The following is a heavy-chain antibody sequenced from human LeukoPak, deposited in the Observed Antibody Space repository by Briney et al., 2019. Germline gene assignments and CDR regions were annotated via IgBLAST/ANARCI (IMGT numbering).Heavy chain of an antibody. V-gene: IGHV3-11*01. D-gene: IGHD3-3*01. CDR3: AKVEAYDFWSGSPLGFDP. CDR2: ISRSGSTI. J-gene: IGHJ5*02. CDR1: GFTFSDYY. Sequence: GGSLRLSCAASGFTFSDYYVSWIRQAPGKGLEWVSYISRSGSTIHYADSVKGRFTISRDNSKNTLYLQMNSLRAEDTAVYYCAKVEAYDFWSGSPLGFDPWGQGTLVTVSS.